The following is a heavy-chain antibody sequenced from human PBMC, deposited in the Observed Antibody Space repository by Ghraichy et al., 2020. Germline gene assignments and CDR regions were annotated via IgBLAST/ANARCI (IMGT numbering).Heavy chain of an antibody. CDR1: GYSFTSYW. CDR3: ARLAAYCGGDCYSPNWFDP. V-gene: IGHV5-51*01. Sequence: GESLNISCKGSGYSFTSYWIGWVRQMPGKGLEWMGIIYPGDSDTRYSPSFQGQVTISADKSISTAYLQWSSLKASDTAMYYCARLAAYCGGDCYSPNWFDPWGQGTLVTVSS. D-gene: IGHD2-21*02. CDR2: IYPGDSDT. J-gene: IGHJ5*02.